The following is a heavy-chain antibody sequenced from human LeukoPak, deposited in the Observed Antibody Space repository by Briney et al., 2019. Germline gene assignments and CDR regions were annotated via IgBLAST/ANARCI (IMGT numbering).Heavy chain of an antibody. CDR2: ISAYNGNT. J-gene: IGHJ4*02. CDR3: ASPYNWNSRYFDY. CDR1: GYTFTNYA. D-gene: IGHD1-7*01. V-gene: IGHV1-18*01. Sequence: GASVKVSCKASGYTFTNYAFSWVRQAPGQGLEWMGWISAYNGNTNYAQNLQGRVTMTTDTSTSTAYMELRSLRSDDTAVYYCASPYNWNSRYFDYWGQGTLVTVSS.